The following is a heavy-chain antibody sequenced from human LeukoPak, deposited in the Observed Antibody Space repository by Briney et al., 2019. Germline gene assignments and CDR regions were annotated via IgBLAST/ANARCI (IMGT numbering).Heavy chain of an antibody. CDR2: IRYDGSNK. CDR1: GFTFSSYA. V-gene: IGHV3-30*02. CDR3: AKDPEGFGELGFFDY. D-gene: IGHD3-10*01. Sequence: GGSLRLSCAASGFTFSSYAMSWVRQAPGKGLEWVAFIRYDGSNKYYADSVKGRFTISRDNSKNTLYLQMNSLRAEDTAVYYCAKDPEGFGELGFFDYWGQGTLVTVSS. J-gene: IGHJ4*02.